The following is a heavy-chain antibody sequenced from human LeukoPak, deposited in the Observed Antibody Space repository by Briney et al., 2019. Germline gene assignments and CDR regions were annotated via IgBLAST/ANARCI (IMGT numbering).Heavy chain of an antibody. V-gene: IGHV3-7*01. J-gene: IGHJ4*02. D-gene: IGHD3-3*01. CDR2: IKQDESEK. CDR3: ARDPTIFGVVIVPDY. Sequence: GGPLRLSCAASGFTFSSYWMSWVRQAPGKGLEWVANIKQDESEKYYVDSVKGRFTISRDNAKNSLYLQMNSLRAKDTAVYYCARDPTIFGVVIVPDYWGQGTLVTVSS. CDR1: GFTFSSYW.